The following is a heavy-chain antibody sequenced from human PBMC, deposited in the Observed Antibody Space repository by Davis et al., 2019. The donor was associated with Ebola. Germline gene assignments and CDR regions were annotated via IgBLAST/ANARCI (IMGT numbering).Heavy chain of an antibody. CDR2: IYYSGST. Sequence: SETLSLTCTVSGGSISSYYWSWIRQPPGKGLEWIGYIYYSGSTNYNPSLKSRVTISVDTSKNQFSLKLSSVTAADTAVYYCARGLVTYYYDSSGYGSYDAFDIWGQGTMVTVSS. J-gene: IGHJ3*02. CDR3: ARGLVTYYYDSSGYGSYDAFDI. V-gene: IGHV4-59*01. CDR1: GGSISSYY. D-gene: IGHD3-22*01.